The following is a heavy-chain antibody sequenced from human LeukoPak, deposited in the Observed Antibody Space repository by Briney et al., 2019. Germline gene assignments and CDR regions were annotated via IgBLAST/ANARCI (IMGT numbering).Heavy chain of an antibody. CDR2: VNADGGNT. V-gene: IGHV3-23*01. J-gene: IGHJ4*02. D-gene: IGHD1-26*01. CDR3: TKRVKYGGTWDHFAD. CDR1: GFTFDNYR. Sequence: GGSLRLSCAASGFTFDNYRMSWVRQAPGKGLEWVSTVNADGGNTCYADSVKGRFTISRDNSKSTLILQMNSLRVEDTALYYCTKRVKYGGTWDHFADWGQGTLVTVSS.